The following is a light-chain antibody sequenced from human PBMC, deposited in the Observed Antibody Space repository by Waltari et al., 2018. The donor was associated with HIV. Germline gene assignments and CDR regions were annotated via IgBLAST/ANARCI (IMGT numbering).Light chain of an antibody. CDR3: CSYSGSGTLYV. V-gene: IGLV2-11*01. Sequence: QSVLTQPRSVSGSPGQSVTISCTGTSSDVCGYTFVSWYQHHPGKAPKLVISDVTKRPSGVPDRFSGSKSGNTASLTISGLQAEDEADYYCCSYSGSGTLYVFGTGTEVTVL. CDR2: DVT. J-gene: IGLJ1*01. CDR1: SSDVCGYTF.